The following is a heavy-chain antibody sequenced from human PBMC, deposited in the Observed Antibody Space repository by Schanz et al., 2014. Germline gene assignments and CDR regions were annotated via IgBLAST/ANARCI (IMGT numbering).Heavy chain of an antibody. CDR2: INEDGSQK. Sequence: VQVAESGGGLVLPGGSLRLSCDASGFTFETYLMAWVRQAPGKGLEWVASINEDGSQKYYVGSVKGRFTISRDNAKDSLYLQMTSLRAEDTAVYYCATQYCSGTTCYTDSWDHWGQGTLVTVSS. CDR1: GFTFETYL. J-gene: IGHJ4*01. V-gene: IGHV3-7*01. D-gene: IGHD2-2*02. CDR3: ATQYCSGTTCYTDSWDH.